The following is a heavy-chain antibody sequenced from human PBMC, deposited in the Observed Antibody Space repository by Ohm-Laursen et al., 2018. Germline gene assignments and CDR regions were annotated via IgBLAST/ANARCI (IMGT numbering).Heavy chain of an antibody. J-gene: IGHJ4*02. CDR2: ISYDGNEK. Sequence: SLRLSCAASGFSLRDYAMHWVRQAPGKGLQWVAVISYDGNEKFYADSVKGRFTISRDISKNTLFLQMNSLRAEDTAVYYCARSDYGDYGAWFSDSWGQGTLVTVSS. CDR1: GFSLRDYA. CDR3: ARSDYGDYGAWFSDS. D-gene: IGHD4-17*01. V-gene: IGHV3-33*08.